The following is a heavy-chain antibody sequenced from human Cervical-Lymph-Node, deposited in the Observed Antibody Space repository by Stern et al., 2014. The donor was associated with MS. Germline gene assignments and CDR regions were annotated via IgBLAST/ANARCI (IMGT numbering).Heavy chain of an antibody. V-gene: IGHV3-33*01. CDR2: IWSDGTNI. D-gene: IGHD6-19*01. J-gene: IGHJ4*02. Sequence: QLVQSGGGVVQPGRSLRLSCVASGFSFSSYGMHWVRQTPVKGLEWVAFIWSDGTNIYYADSVRGRFTISRDNSKNTLSLQMNSLRADDTALYYCARDTLAGLDWGQGTLVTVSS. CDR3: ARDTLAGLD. CDR1: GFSFSSYG.